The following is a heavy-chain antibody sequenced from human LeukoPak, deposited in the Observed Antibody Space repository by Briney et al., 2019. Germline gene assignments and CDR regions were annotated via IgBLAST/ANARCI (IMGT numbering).Heavy chain of an antibody. V-gene: IGHV1-8*01. CDR3: ARGYIFMFVIWEWQSGNYGMDV. Sequence: ASVKVSCKASGYTFTSYDINWVRQATGQGLEWMGWMNTNSGNTGYAQKFQGRVTMTRNTSISTAYMELSSLRSEDTAVYYCARGYIFMFVIWEWQSGNYGMDVWGQGTTVTVSS. D-gene: IGHD3-3*01. J-gene: IGHJ6*02. CDR2: MNTNSGNT. CDR1: GYTFTSYD.